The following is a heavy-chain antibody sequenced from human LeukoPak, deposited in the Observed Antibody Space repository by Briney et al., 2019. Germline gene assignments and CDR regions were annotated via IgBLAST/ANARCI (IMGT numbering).Heavy chain of an antibody. D-gene: IGHD3-22*01. CDR1: GFTFSSYA. J-gene: IGHJ4*02. V-gene: IGHV3-23*01. CDR3: AKVDSSGYNY. CDR2: ISGSGGRT. Sequence: GGSLRLSCAASGFTFSSYAMNWVRQAPGKGLEWVSAISGSGGRTHYADSVKGRFTISRDNSKNTLYLQMNSLRAEDTAVYYCAKVDSSGYNYWGQGTLVTVSS.